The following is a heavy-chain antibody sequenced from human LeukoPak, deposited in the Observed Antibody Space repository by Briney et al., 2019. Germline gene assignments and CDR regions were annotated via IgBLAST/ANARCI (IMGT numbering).Heavy chain of an antibody. CDR3: ATVSSGWYDPREGVWFDP. Sequence: GASVKVSCKVSGYTLTELSMHWVQQAPGKGLEWMGGFDPEDGETIYAQKFQGRVTMTEDTSTDTAYMELSSLRSEDTAVYYCATVSSGWYDPREGVWFDPWGQGTLVTVSS. D-gene: IGHD6-19*01. V-gene: IGHV1-24*01. J-gene: IGHJ5*02. CDR2: FDPEDGET. CDR1: GYTLTELS.